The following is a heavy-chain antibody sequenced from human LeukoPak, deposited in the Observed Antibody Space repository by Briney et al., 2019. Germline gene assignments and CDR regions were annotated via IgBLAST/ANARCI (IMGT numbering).Heavy chain of an antibody. Sequence: SETLSLTCTVSGGSISSYYWSWIRQPPGKGLEWIGYNYYSGSTNYNPSLKSRVTISVDTSKNQFSLKLSSVTAADTAVYYCAREWVDAFDIWGQGTMVTVSS. V-gene: IGHV4-59*12. D-gene: IGHD1-26*01. CDR1: GGSISSYY. J-gene: IGHJ3*02. CDR3: AREWVDAFDI. CDR2: NYYSGST.